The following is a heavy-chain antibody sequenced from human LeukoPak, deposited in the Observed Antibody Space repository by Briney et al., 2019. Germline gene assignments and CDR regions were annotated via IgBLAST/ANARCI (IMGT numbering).Heavy chain of an antibody. CDR1: GFTFSSYD. Sequence: GGSLRLSCAASGFTFSSYDIHWVRQAPGKGLEWVALISYDGSHKHYADSVQGRFTISRDNSKNTLYLQMNSLRVEDTAVYYCAKADDGNYPPHPWGQGTLVTVSS. J-gene: IGHJ5*02. CDR3: AKADDGNYPPHP. V-gene: IGHV3-30*18. D-gene: IGHD1-7*01. CDR2: ISYDGSHK.